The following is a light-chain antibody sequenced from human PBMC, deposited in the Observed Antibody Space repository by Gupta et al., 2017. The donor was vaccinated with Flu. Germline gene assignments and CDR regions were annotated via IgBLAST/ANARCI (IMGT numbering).Light chain of an antibody. CDR1: SSNSGGKN. CDR3: QAWDDSLNGVV. J-gene: IGLJ2*01. V-gene: IGLV1-44*01. Sequence: RVTISCSGSSSNSGGKNVNWYQQLPGTAPKLLMYSDNQRPSGVPDRISGSKSGTSASLAISGLQSEDEADYYCQAWDDSLNGVVFGGGTRLTVL. CDR2: SDN.